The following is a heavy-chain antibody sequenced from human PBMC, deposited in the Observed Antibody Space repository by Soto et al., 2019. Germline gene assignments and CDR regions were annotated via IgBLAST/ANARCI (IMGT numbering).Heavy chain of an antibody. CDR2: IIPIFGTA. J-gene: IGHJ5*02. D-gene: IGHD1-26*01. V-gene: IGHV1-69*13. Sequence: ASVKVSCKASGGTFSSYAISLVRQAPGQGLEWMGGIIPIFGTANYAQKFQGRVTITADESTSTAYMELRSLRSDDTAVYYCARASGSSYWFDPWGQGTLVTVSS. CDR1: GGTFSSYA. CDR3: ARASGSSYWFDP.